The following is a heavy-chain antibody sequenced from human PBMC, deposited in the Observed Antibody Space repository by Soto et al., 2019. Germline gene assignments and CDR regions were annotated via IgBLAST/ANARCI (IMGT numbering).Heavy chain of an antibody. CDR1: GYTFTSYY. V-gene: IGHV1-46*01. Sequence: ASVKVSCKASGYTFTSYYMNWVRQAPGQGLEWLGIINPSGGYTTYAQRFLGRVTMTSDTSTSTVHMELGSLTSEDTAVYYCARSRYDFRPDDPWGQGTLVTVSS. CDR3: ARSRYDFRPDDP. D-gene: IGHD3-3*01. CDR2: INPSGGYT. J-gene: IGHJ5*02.